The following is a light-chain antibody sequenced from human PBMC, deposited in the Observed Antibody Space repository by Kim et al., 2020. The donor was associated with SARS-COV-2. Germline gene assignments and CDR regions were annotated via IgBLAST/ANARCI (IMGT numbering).Light chain of an antibody. J-gene: IGLJ2*01. Sequence: GHAITIPRTGTSRDVGGYIFGTRYHTQPGKAPKLILYDVSHRPSGVSNRFSGSKSGNRASLTIFGLHAEDEADYYCTSYTSTSTLVFGGGTQLTVL. CDR3: TSYTSTSTLV. V-gene: IGLV2-14*03. CDR2: DVS. CDR1: SRDVGGYIF.